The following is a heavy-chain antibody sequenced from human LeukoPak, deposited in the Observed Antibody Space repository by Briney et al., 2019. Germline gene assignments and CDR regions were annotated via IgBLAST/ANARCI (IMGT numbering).Heavy chain of an antibody. CDR1: GGSFSGYY. J-gene: IGHJ4*02. CDR2: IYYTGT. CDR3: AIRKLGNDY. Sequence: SETLSLTCAVCGGSFSGYYWSWIRQSPGKGLEWIGYIYYTGTSYNPSLKSRVTISADTSKNQFSLKLISVTAADTAVYYCAIRKLGNDYWGQGTLVTVSS. D-gene: IGHD7-27*01. V-gene: IGHV4-59*01.